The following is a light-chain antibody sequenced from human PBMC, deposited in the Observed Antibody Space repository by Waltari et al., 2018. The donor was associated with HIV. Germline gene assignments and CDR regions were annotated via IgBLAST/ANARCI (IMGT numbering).Light chain of an antibody. Sequence: DIVMTQSQDPPAVCLGERATLNCQSSESVLYSSNTKNYLAWYQQKPGQPPKLLIYWASARESGVPDRFSGSVYGTDFTLTISSLQAEDVAVYYCQQYYSTPFTFGPGTKVDIK. V-gene: IGKV4-1*01. J-gene: IGKJ3*01. CDR2: WAS. CDR1: ESVLYSSNTKNY. CDR3: QQYYSTPFT.